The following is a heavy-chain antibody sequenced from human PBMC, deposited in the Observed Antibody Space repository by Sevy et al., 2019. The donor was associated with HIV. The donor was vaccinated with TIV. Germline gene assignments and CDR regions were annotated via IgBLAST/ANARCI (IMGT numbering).Heavy chain of an antibody. CDR1: GFTFTNAW. J-gene: IGHJ4*02. Sequence: GGSLRLSCAASGFTFTNAWMNWVRQAPGMRLEWVGRIKGKTNGGTTDYEAPVKGRFIISRDNSKNTLYLQMTSLKIEDTAVYYCATEGDYFDRGTGYPEIVPIAYWGQGKLVTVSS. V-gene: IGHV3-15*07. CDR3: ATEGDYFDRGTGYPEIVPIAY. CDR2: IKGKTNGGTT. D-gene: IGHD3-22*01.